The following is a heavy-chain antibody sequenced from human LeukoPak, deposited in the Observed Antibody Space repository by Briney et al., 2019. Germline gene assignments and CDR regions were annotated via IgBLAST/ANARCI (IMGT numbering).Heavy chain of an antibody. Sequence: SVKVSCKASGGTFSSYAISWVRQAPGQGLEWMGGIIPIFGTANYAQKFQGRVTITADESTSTAYMELSSLRSEDTAVYYCARDLDQYNGRFGGFGHDFWGQGTLVTVSS. CDR2: IIPIFGTA. D-gene: IGHD3-10*01. CDR3: ARDLDQYNGRFGGFGHDF. J-gene: IGHJ4*02. V-gene: IGHV1-69*13. CDR1: GGTFSSYA.